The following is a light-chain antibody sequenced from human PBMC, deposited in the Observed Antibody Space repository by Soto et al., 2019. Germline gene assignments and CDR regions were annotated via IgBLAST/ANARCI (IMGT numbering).Light chain of an antibody. CDR3: VLLYGGAWV. Sequence: QAVVTQEPSLTVSQGGTVTLTCALTTGAVTSDYYPNWFQRRPGQALRTLIYRTSNKHSWTPARFSGSLLGGKAALTLSGVQPEDEADYYCVLLYGGAWVFGGGTKVTVL. CDR1: TGAVTSDYY. V-gene: IGLV7-43*01. J-gene: IGLJ3*02. CDR2: RTS.